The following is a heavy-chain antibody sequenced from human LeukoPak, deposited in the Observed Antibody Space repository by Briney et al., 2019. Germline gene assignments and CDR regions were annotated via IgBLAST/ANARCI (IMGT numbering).Heavy chain of an antibody. V-gene: IGHV3-7*01. Sequence: GGSLRLSCAASGFTFSSYWMSWVRQAPGKGLEWVANIKQDGSEKYYVDSVKGRFTISRDNAKNSLYLQMNSLRAEDTAVYYCARASGTYGSGRLVKNWGQGTLVTVSS. D-gene: IGHD3-10*01. J-gene: IGHJ4*02. CDR3: ARASGTYGSGRLVKN. CDR2: IKQDGSEK. CDR1: GFTFSSYW.